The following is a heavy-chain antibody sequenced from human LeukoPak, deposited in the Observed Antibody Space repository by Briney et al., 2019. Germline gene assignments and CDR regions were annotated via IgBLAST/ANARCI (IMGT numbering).Heavy chain of an antibody. CDR3: ANLPYESSGYWAYFDN. Sequence: GGSLRLSCAASGFSFTNYAMRWVRQAPGKGLEWVSGIGGSGGNTYYADSVKGRFTISGDSSKNVLYLQMNSLRAEDTAVYYCANLPYESSGYWAYFDNWGQGTLVTVSS. CDR1: GFSFTNYA. CDR2: IGGSGGNT. J-gene: IGHJ4*02. V-gene: IGHV3-23*01. D-gene: IGHD3-22*01.